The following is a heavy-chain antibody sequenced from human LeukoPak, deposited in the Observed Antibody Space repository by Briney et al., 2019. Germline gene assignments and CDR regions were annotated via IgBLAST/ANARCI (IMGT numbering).Heavy chain of an antibody. CDR1: GGSISSSSYY. CDR3: ARQGIAVAGTDY. D-gene: IGHD6-19*01. V-gene: IGHV4-39*01. Sequence: SETLSLTCTVSGGSISSSSYYWGWIRQPPGKGLEWIGSIYYSGSTYYNPSLKSRVTISVDTSKNQFSLKLSSVTAADTAVYHCARQGIAVAGTDYWGQGTLVTVSS. J-gene: IGHJ4*02. CDR2: IYYSGST.